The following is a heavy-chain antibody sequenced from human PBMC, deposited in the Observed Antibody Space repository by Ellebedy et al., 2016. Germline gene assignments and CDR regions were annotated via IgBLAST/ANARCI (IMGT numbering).Heavy chain of an antibody. CDR1: GYSFASYW. CDR3: ARLGFGEFLGWFDP. Sequence: GESLKISCKGSGYSFASYWIAWVRQMPGKGLEWMGIIYPVDSDTRYRPSFQGQVTISADKSISTAYLQWSSLKASDTAMYYCARLGFGEFLGWFDPWGQGTLVTVSS. J-gene: IGHJ5*02. V-gene: IGHV5-51*01. D-gene: IGHD3-10*01. CDR2: IYPVDSDT.